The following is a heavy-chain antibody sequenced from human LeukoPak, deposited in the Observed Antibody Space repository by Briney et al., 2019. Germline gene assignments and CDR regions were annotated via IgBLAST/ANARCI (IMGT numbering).Heavy chain of an antibody. V-gene: IGHV3-23*01. CDR2: ISGSGGST. D-gene: IGHD3-9*01. CDR1: GFTFSSYA. Sequence: PGGSLRLSCAASGFTFSSYAMSWVRQAPGQWLDWVSAISGSGGSTYYADSVKGRFTISRDNSKNTLYLQMNSLRAEDTAVYYCARDVTYFDWLPYYFDYWGRGTLVTVSS. J-gene: IGHJ4*02. CDR3: ARDVTYFDWLPYYFDY.